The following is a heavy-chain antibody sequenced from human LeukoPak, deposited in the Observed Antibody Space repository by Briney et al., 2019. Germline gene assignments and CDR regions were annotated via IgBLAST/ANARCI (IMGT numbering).Heavy chain of an antibody. D-gene: IGHD3-10*01. V-gene: IGHV3-21*01. Sequence: PGGSLRLSCAASGFTFSTYSMNWVRQAPGKGLEWVSSISSGSGYIYYADSVKGRFTISRDNAKNSLYLQMNSLSAEDTAVYYCARDSGSYYAFDYWGQGTLVTVSS. CDR3: ARDSGSYYAFDY. J-gene: IGHJ4*02. CDR2: ISSGSGYI. CDR1: GFTFSTYS.